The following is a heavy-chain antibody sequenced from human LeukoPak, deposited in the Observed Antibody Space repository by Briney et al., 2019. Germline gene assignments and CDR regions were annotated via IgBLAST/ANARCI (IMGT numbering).Heavy chain of an antibody. Sequence: KPGGSLRLSCAASGFTFSSYSMNWVRQAPGKGLEWVSSISSSSSYIYYADSVKGRFTISRDNAKNSLYLQMNSLRAEDTAVYYCARERNYGAPRYYYYMDVWGKGTTVTVSS. CDR1: GFTFSSYS. V-gene: IGHV3-21*01. D-gene: IGHD4-17*01. J-gene: IGHJ6*03. CDR2: ISSSSSYI. CDR3: ARERNYGAPRYYYYMDV.